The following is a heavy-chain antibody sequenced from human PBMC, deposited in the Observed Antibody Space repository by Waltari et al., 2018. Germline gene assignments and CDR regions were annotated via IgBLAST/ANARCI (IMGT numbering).Heavy chain of an antibody. D-gene: IGHD1-1*01. J-gene: IGHJ3*02. V-gene: IGHV4-34*01. CDR2: INHSRST. CDR3: ARSRGMEPDAFDI. Sequence: QVQLQQWGAGLLKPSETLSLTCAVYGGSFSGYYWSWIRQPPGKGLEWIGEINHSRSTNSNPSLKSRVTISVDTSKNQFSLKLSSVTAADTAVYYCARSRGMEPDAFDIWGQGTMVTVSS. CDR1: GGSFSGYY.